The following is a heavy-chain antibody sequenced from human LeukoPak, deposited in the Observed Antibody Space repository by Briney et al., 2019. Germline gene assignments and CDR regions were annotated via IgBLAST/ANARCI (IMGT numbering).Heavy chain of an antibody. D-gene: IGHD3-3*01. J-gene: IGHJ4*02. V-gene: IGHV4-34*12. CDR1: DGSFSGYY. Sequence: SETLSLTCAVYDGSFSGYYWTWIRQPPGKGLEWIGEIIDTGSTKYNSSLKSRVTISVDTSKNQFSLSLDSVTAADTAVYYCARGLASGYPPIPFDYWGQGTLVTVSS. CDR3: ARGLASGYPPIPFDY. CDR2: IIDTGST.